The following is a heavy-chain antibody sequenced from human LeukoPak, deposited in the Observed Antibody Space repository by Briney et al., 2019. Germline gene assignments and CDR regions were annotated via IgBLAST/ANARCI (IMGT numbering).Heavy chain of an antibody. CDR1: GFTFSSYS. CDR2: TWYDGSNK. V-gene: IGHV3-33*08. CDR3: ARGGLTIAESTTSWYLDY. Sequence: GGSLRLSCAASGFTFSSYSMNWVRQAQGKGLEWVALTWYDGSNKNYADSVKGRFTISRDNSKNTLYLQMNSLRGEDTGVYYCARGGLTIAESTTSWYLDYWGQGTLVTVSP. D-gene: IGHD1-26*01. J-gene: IGHJ4*02.